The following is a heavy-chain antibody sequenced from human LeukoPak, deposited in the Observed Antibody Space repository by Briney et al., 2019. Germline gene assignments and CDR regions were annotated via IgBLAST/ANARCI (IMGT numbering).Heavy chain of an antibody. J-gene: IGHJ4*02. D-gene: IGHD5-18*01. CDR1: EYTFTGYY. CDR2: INPNSGGT. CDR3: ARDRAYSYGPFDY. V-gene: IGHV1-2*02. Sequence: ASVKVSCKASEYTFTGYYMHWVRLAPGQGLEWMGWINPNSGGTNYAQKFQGRVAMTRETSISTAYMELSRLRSDDTAVYYCARDRAYSYGPFDYWGQGTLVTVSS.